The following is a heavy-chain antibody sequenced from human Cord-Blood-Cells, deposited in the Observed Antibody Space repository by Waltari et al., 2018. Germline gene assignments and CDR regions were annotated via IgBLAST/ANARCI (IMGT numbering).Heavy chain of an antibody. Sequence: QVQLQQWGAGLLKPSETLSLTCAVYGGSFSGYYWSWIRQPPGKGLEWIGEINHSGSTNYNPSLKSRVTISVDTSKNQFSLKLSSVTAADTAVYYCAREGEGIAAPNWFDPWGQGTLVTVSS. D-gene: IGHD6-25*01. J-gene: IGHJ5*02. CDR3: AREGEGIAAPNWFDP. V-gene: IGHV4-34*01. CDR2: INHSGST. CDR1: GGSFSGYY.